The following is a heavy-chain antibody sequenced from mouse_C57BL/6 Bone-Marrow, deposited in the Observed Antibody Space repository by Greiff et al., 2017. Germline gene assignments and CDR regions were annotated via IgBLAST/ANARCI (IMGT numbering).Heavy chain of an antibody. CDR2: INPRDGST. J-gene: IGHJ3*01. D-gene: IGHD1-1*01. CDR3: ARSWNDCGSSPLAY. V-gene: IGHV1-78*01. CDR1: GYTFTDHT. Sequence: QVQLQQSDTELVKPGASVKISCKVSGYTFTDHTIHWMKQRPEQGLEWIGYINPRDGSTKYNEKFKGKATLTADKSSSTAYMQLTNLTSGDSAVYFCARSWNDCGSSPLAYGGQGTRVPVSA.